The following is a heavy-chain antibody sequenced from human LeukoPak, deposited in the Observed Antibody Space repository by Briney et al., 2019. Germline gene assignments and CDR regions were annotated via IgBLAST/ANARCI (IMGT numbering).Heavy chain of an antibody. CDR1: GYTFTGYY. V-gene: IGHV1-2*02. CDR3: ARDTAKGYCSSTSCYQPADL. D-gene: IGHD2-2*01. J-gene: IGHJ5*02. CDR2: INPNSGGT. Sequence: ASVKVSCKASGYTFTGYYMHWVRQAPGQGGEGMGWINPNSGGTNYAQKFQGRVTITRDTSISTAYMELSRLRSDDTAVYYCARDTAKGYCSSTSCYQPADLWGQGTLVTVSS.